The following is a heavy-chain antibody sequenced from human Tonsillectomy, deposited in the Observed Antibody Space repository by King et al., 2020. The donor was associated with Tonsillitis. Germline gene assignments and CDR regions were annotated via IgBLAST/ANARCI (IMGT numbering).Heavy chain of an antibody. Sequence: VQLQESGPGLVKPSETLSLTCTVSGGSISSSYWSWVRQPPGQGLEWIGYVYYSGRTYYNPSLNSRVTISVDTSKSHFSLRLSSVTAADTAVYYCARSGIPAADWFFDLWGRGTLVTVSS. V-gene: IGHV4-59*08. CDR1: GGSISSSY. D-gene: IGHD6-13*01. J-gene: IGHJ2*01. CDR3: ARSGIPAADWFFDL. CDR2: VYYSGRT.